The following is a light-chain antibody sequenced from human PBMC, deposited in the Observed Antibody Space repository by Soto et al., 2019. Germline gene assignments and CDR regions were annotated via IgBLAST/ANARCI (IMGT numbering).Light chain of an antibody. CDR2: EVS. J-gene: IGLJ7*01. V-gene: IGLV2-14*01. CDR1: SRDVGGDNY. CDR3: SSYISSSTFVV. Sequence: QSVLTQPASVSGSPGQSITISCTGTSRDVGGDNYVSWHQQHPGKAPKVIITEVSNRPSGVANRFSGSKSGNTASLTISGLQAEDEADYYCSSYISSSTFVVFGGGTQLTVL.